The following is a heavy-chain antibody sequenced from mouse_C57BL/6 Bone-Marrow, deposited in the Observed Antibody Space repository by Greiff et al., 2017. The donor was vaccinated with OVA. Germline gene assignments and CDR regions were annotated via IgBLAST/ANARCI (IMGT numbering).Heavy chain of an antibody. D-gene: IGHD2-5*01. CDR3: ARSYYSNSHFAD. CDR2: IYPGSGST. J-gene: IGHJ3*01. CDR1: GYTFTSYW. Sequence: VQLQQPGAELVKPGASVKMSCKASGYTFTSYWITWVKQRPGQGLEWIGDIYPGSGSTNYNEKFKSKATLTVDTSSSTAYMQLSSLTSEDSAVYYCARSYYSNSHFADWGQGTLVTVSA. V-gene: IGHV1-55*01.